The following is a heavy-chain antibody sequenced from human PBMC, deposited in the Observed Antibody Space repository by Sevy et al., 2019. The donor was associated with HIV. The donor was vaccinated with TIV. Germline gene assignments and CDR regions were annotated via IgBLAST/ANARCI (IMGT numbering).Heavy chain of an antibody. CDR1: GFTFSSYG. Sequence: GGSLILSCAASGFTFSSYGMQWVRQAPGKGLEWVAVIWNDGSNKYYADSVKGRFTTSRDNSSNTLYLQMNSLRAEDTAVYYCARDVRGEGIRPGDLDYWGQGTLVTVSS. V-gene: IGHV3-33*01. CDR2: IWNDGSNK. CDR3: ARDVRGEGIRPGDLDY. J-gene: IGHJ4*02. D-gene: IGHD3-10*02.